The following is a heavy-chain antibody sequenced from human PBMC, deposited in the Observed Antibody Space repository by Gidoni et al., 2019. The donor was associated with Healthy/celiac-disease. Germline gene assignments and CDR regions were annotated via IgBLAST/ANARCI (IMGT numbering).Heavy chain of an antibody. V-gene: IGHV3-15*07. D-gene: IGHD3-16*02. CDR2: IKSKTDGGTT. Sequence: SNAWMNWVRQAPGKGLEWVGRIKSKTDGGTTDYAAPVKGRFTISRDDSKIPLYLPMNSLKTEDTAVYYCTPTYYDYGWGSYRYDYWGQGPLVTVSS. CDR3: TPTYYDYGWGSYRYDY. J-gene: IGHJ4*02. CDR1: SNAW.